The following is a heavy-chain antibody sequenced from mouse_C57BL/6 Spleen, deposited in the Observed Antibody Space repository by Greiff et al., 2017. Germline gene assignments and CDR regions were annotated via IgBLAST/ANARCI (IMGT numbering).Heavy chain of an antibody. D-gene: IGHD2-4*01. CDR3: VIYYDYDWYFDV. V-gene: IGHV1-64*01. Sequence: QVQLQQPGAELVKPGASVKLSCKASGYTFTSYWMHWVKQRPGQGLEWIGMIHPNSGSTNYNEKFKSKATLTVDKSSSTAYMQLSSLTSEDSAVYYCVIYYDYDWYFDVWGTGTTVTVSS. J-gene: IGHJ1*03. CDR1: GYTFTSYW. CDR2: IHPNSGST.